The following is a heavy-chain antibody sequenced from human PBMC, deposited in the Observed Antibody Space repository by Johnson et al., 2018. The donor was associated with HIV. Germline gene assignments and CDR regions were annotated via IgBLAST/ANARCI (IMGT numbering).Heavy chain of an antibody. CDR1: GFTFSSYA. CDR2: ISYDGSNK. V-gene: IGHV3-30*04. J-gene: IGHJ3*02. Sequence: QEQLVESGGGVVQPGRSLRLSCAASGFTFSSYAMHWVRQAPGKGLEWVAVISYDGSNKYYADSVKGRFTISRDNSKNSLYLQMNSLRAEDTAVYYCARDHFVLYVPGDAFAIWGQGTMVTVSS. CDR3: ARDHFVLYVPGDAFAI. D-gene: IGHD3-16*01.